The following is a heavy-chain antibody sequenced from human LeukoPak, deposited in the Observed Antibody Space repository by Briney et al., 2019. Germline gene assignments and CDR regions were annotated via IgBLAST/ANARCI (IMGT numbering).Heavy chain of an antibody. CDR3: ARDPPYYYDSSGYSLGWFDP. D-gene: IGHD3-22*01. V-gene: IGHV1-18*01. CDR2: ISAYNGNT. Sequence: ASVKVSCKASGGTFSSYAISWVRQAPGQGLEWMGWISAYNGNTNYAQKLQGRVTMTTDTSTSTAYMELRSLRSDDTAVYYCARDPPYYYDSSGYSLGWFDPWGQGTLVTVSS. CDR1: GGTFSSYA. J-gene: IGHJ5*02.